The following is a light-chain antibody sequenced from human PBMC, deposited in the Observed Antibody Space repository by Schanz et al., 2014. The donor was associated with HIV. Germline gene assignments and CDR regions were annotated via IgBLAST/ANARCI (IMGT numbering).Light chain of an antibody. J-gene: IGLJ1*01. CDR1: SSDVGGSKY. CDR2: EVT. CDR3: SSYTSISTLV. Sequence: QSALTQPPSASGSPGQSVTISCTGASSDVGGSKYVSWYQEHPGKAPKLLIYEVTKRPSGVSGRFSGSKSGNTASLTVSGLQAEDEADYYCSSYTSISTLVFGTGTKVTVL. V-gene: IGLV2-8*01.